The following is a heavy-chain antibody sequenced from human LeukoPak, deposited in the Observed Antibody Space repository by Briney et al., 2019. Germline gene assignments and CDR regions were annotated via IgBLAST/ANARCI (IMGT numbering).Heavy chain of an antibody. CDR1: GYTFTGYY. Sequence: SVKVSCKASGYTFTGYYMHWVRQAPGQGLEWMGWINPNSGGTNYAQKFQGRVTMTRDTSISTAYMELSRLRSDDTAVYYCAREIGIAAAAGYYYYMDVWGKGTTVTVSS. CDR2: INPNSGGT. V-gene: IGHV1-2*02. J-gene: IGHJ6*03. CDR3: AREIGIAAAAGYYYYMDV. D-gene: IGHD6-13*01.